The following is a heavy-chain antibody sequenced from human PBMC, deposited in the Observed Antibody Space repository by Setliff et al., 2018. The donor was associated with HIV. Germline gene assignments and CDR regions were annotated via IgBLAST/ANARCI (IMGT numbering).Heavy chain of an antibody. J-gene: IGHJ6*03. V-gene: IGHV3-21*01. CDR2: IGSSSSFT. Sequence: GGSLRLSCTASGFTFNTYTINWVRQAPGKGPEWVSSIGSSSSFTFYADSVRGRFTISRDNANNSLYLQMNSLRAEDTAVYYCARSFDPDRTVLGVVIRAYYMDVWGKGTTVTVSS. CDR1: GFTFNTYT. CDR3: ARSFDPDRTVLGVVIRAYYMDV. D-gene: IGHD3-3*01.